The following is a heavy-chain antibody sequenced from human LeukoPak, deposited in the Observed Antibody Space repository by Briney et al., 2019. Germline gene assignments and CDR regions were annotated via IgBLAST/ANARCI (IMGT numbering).Heavy chain of an antibody. D-gene: IGHD2-2*01. Sequence: ASVKVSCKASGGTFSSYAISWVRQAPGQGLEWMGGIIPIFGTANYAQKFQGRVTITADESTSTAYMELSSLRSEDTAVYYCARALLVVPAATYNWFDPWGQGTLFTVSS. V-gene: IGHV1-69*13. CDR1: GGTFSSYA. CDR2: IIPIFGTA. CDR3: ARALLVVPAATYNWFDP. J-gene: IGHJ5*02.